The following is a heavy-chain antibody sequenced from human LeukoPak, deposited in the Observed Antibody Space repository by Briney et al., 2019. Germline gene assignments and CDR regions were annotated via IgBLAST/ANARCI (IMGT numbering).Heavy chain of an antibody. CDR3: ARVRLLWFGELLQYFDY. CDR2: ISAYNGNT. CDR1: GYMFSDYG. D-gene: IGHD3-10*01. J-gene: IGHJ4*02. Sequence: GASVKVSCKPSGYMFSDYGISWARQAPGQGLEWMGWISAYNGNTNYAQKLQGRVTMTTDTSTSTAYMELRSLRSDDTAVYYCARVRLLWFGELLQYFDYWGQGTLVTVSS. V-gene: IGHV1-18*01.